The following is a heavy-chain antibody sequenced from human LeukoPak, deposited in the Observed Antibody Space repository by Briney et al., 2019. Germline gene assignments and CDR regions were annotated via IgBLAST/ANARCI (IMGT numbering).Heavy chain of an antibody. Sequence: PGGSLRLSCAASGFTFSSYAMPWVRQAPGKGLEYVSAISSNGGSTYYANSVKGRFTISRDNSKNTLYLQMGSLRAEDMAVYYCARDGWLVVIGALNYWGQGTLVTVSS. D-gene: IGHD6-19*01. CDR3: ARDGWLVVIGALNY. V-gene: IGHV3-64*01. CDR2: ISSNGGST. CDR1: GFTFSSYA. J-gene: IGHJ4*02.